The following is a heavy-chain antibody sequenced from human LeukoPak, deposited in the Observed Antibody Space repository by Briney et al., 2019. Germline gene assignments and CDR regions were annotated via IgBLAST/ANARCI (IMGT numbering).Heavy chain of an antibody. CDR3: XXXLAEAGRWFDP. CDR2: IRSKAYGGTT. J-gene: IGHJ5*02. V-gene: IGHV3-49*03. CDR1: GFTFGDYA. D-gene: IGHD6-13*01. Sequence: GGSLRLSCTASGFTFGDYAMSWFRQAPGKGLEWVGFIRSKAYGGTTEYAASVKGRFTISRDDSKGIASLQMNSLKTEDTAVYXXXXXLAEAGRWFDPWGQGTLVTVSS.